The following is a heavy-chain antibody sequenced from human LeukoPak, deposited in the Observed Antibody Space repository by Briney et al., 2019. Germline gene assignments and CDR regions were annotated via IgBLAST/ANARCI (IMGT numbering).Heavy chain of an antibody. J-gene: IGHJ3*02. CDR2: IWYDGSNK. CDR1: GFTFSRYG. D-gene: IGHD3-22*01. CDR3: AKNDYYDSSGYYKRSPGAFDI. Sequence: GGSLRLSCAASGFTFSRYGTHWVRQAPGKGLEWVAVIWYDGSNKYYADSVKGRFTISRDNSKNTLYLQMNSLRAEDTAVYYCAKNDYYDSSGYYKRSPGAFDIWGQGTMVTVSS. V-gene: IGHV3-33*06.